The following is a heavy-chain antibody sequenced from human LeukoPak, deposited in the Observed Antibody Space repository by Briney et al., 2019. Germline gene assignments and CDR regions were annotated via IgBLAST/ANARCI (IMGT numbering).Heavy chain of an antibody. V-gene: IGHV4-39*01. Sequence: RPSETLSLTCTVSGGSISSSSYYWGWIRQPPGKGLEWIGSIYYSGSTYYNPSLKSRVTISVDTSKNQFSLKLSSVTAADTAVYYCARRSPKDYYYMDVWGKGTTLTVSS. CDR3: ARRSPKDYYYMDV. CDR1: GGSISSSSYY. CDR2: IYYSGST. J-gene: IGHJ6*03. D-gene: IGHD1-26*01.